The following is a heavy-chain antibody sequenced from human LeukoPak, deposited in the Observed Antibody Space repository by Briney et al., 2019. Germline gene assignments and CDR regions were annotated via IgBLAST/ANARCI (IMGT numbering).Heavy chain of an antibody. J-gene: IGHJ3*02. D-gene: IGHD3-3*01. CDR2: INHSGST. CDR1: GGSFSGYY. Sequence: SETLSLTCAVYGGSFSGYYWSWIRQPPGKGLEWIGEINHSGSTNYNPSLKGRVTISVDTSKNQFSLKLSSVTAADTAVYYCASLSDFWSGYGIGAFDIWGQGTMVTVSS. V-gene: IGHV4-34*01. CDR3: ASLSDFWSGYGIGAFDI.